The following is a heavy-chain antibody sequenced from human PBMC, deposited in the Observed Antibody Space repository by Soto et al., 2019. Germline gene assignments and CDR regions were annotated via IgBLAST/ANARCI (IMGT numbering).Heavy chain of an antibody. CDR1: GFTFSSYA. CDR3: AKGYCSGGSCYLHYYFDY. V-gene: IGHV3-23*01. J-gene: IGHJ4*02. D-gene: IGHD2-15*01. Sequence: GGSLRLSCAASGFTFSSYAMSWVRQAPGKGLEWVSAISGSGGSTYYADSVKGRFTISRDNSKNTLYLQMNSLRAEDTAVYYCAKGYCSGGSCYLHYYFDYWGQGTLVTVSS. CDR2: ISGSGGST.